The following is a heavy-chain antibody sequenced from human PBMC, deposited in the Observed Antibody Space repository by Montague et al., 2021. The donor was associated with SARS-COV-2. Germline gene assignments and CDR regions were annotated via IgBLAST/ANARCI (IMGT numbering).Heavy chain of an antibody. CDR1: GGSISSGSYY. CDR3: ARVGVGTMVRGVIPAYYYYGMDV. J-gene: IGHJ6*02. V-gene: IGHV4-61*02. Sequence: TLSLTCTVSGGSISSGSYYWSWIRQPAGKGLEWIGRIYTSGSTNYNPSLKSRVTISVDTSKNQFSLKLSSVTAADTAVYYCARVGVGTMVRGVIPAYYYYGMDVWGQGNPGHRLL. D-gene: IGHD3-10*01. CDR2: IYTSGST.